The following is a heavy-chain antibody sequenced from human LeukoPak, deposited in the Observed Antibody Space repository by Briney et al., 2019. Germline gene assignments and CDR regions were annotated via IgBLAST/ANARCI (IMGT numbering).Heavy chain of an antibody. CDR2: IKDDGSDK. J-gene: IGHJ4*02. V-gene: IGHV3-7*01. CDR3: ADLGSRD. Sequence: GGSLRLSCAASGFTFSTYAMSWVRQAPGKGLEWVATIKDDGSDKYYVDSVKGRFTISRDNAKKSLWLQMNSLRVEDTAMYYCADLGSRDWGQGTLVTVSS. CDR1: GFTFSTYA. D-gene: IGHD3-16*01.